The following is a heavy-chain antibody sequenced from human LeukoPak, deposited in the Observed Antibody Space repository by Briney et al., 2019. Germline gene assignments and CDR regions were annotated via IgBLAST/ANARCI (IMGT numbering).Heavy chain of an antibody. J-gene: IGHJ4*02. V-gene: IGHV4-59*12. Sequence: PSETLSLTCTVSGGSISSYYWSWIRQPPGKGLEWIGYIYYSGSTNYNPSLESRVTISVDTSKNQFSLKLSSVTAADTAVYYCARDREEVGNIAARRGDFDYWGQGTLVTVSS. D-gene: IGHD6-13*01. CDR1: GGSISSYY. CDR2: IYYSGST. CDR3: ARDREEVGNIAARRGDFDY.